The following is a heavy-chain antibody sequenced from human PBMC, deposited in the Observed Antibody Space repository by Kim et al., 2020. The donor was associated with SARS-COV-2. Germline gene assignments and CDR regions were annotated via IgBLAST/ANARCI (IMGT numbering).Heavy chain of an antibody. V-gene: IGHV4-39*01. CDR1: GGSISSSSYY. Sequence: SETLSLTCTVSGGSISSSSYYWGWIRQPPGKGLEWIGSIYYTGSTYYNPSLESRVTISVDTSKNQFSLKLSSVTAADTAVYYCARLTYYYDSSEAFGIWGQGTMVTVSS. CDR2: IYYTGST. CDR3: ARLTYYYDSSEAFGI. J-gene: IGHJ3*02. D-gene: IGHD3-22*01.